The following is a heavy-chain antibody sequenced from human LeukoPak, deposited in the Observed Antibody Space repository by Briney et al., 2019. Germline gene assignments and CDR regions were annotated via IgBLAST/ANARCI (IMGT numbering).Heavy chain of an antibody. Sequence: GGSLRLSCAASGFTFSDYYMSWNRQAPGNGLEWVSSISSNISTTYYADSVKGRFTISRDNAKNSLHLQMNSLRVEDTAVYYCARDRSGYARYYGMDVWGQGTTVTVSS. CDR3: ARDRSGYARYYGMDV. J-gene: IGHJ6*02. D-gene: IGHD5-12*01. CDR1: GFTFSDYY. CDR2: ISSNISTT. V-gene: IGHV3-11*01.